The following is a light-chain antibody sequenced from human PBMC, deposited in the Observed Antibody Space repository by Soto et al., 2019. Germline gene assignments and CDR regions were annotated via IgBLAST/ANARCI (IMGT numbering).Light chain of an antibody. J-gene: IGKJ1*01. CDR3: LQHSGYPRT. CDR1: QDIRSD. V-gene: IGKV1-17*01. Sequence: DIQMTQPPSSLSASVGDRVTITCRASQDIRSDLAWYQQKPGKAPKRLIYTASSLQSGVPSRFSGSGSGTEFTLTISSLQAEDVATYYCLQHSGYPRTFGQGTKVEI. CDR2: TAS.